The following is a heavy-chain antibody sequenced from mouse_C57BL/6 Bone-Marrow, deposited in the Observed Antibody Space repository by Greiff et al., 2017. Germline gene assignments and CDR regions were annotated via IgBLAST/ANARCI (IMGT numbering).Heavy chain of an antibody. CDR3: TRSLIYYGTNY. CDR2: IDPEDGET. D-gene: IGHD1-1*01. J-gene: IGHJ2*01. V-gene: IGHV14-2*01. Sequence: VQLQQSGAELVKPGASVKLSCTASGFNIKDYYIHWVKQRTEQGLEWIGRIDPEDGETTYAPKFQDKATITADTSSNTAYLQLSSLTSKDTAVYYCTRSLIYYGTNYWGQGTTLTVSS. CDR1: GFNIKDYY.